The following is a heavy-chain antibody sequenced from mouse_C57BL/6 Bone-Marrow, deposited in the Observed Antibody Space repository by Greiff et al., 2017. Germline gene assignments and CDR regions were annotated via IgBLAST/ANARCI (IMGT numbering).Heavy chain of an antibody. CDR3: ARSSTTVVDPPGY. CDR1: GFNIKDYY. CDR2: IDPEDGET. Sequence: VQLKQSGAELVKPGASVKLSCTASGFNIKDYYMYWVKQRTEQGLEWIGRIDPEDGETKYAPKFQGKATITADTSSNTAYLQLSSLTSEDTAVYYCARSSTTVVDPPGYWGQGTTLTVSS. J-gene: IGHJ2*01. D-gene: IGHD1-1*01. V-gene: IGHV14-2*01.